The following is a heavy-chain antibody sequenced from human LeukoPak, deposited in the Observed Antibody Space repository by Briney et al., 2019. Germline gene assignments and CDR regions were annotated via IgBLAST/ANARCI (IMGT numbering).Heavy chain of an antibody. CDR2: IYDSGNT. J-gene: IGHJ4*02. CDR3: ARHLRAAATGTFDS. V-gene: IGHV4-61*05. CDR1: GGSISSSSYC. Sequence: SETLSLTCTVSGGSISSSSYCWGWIRQPPGKGLEWIGDIYDSGNTNYNPSLKSRVTISLDTSKNQLSLSLSSVTAADTAVFYCARHLRAAATGTFDSWGQGTLVTVSS. D-gene: IGHD6-13*01.